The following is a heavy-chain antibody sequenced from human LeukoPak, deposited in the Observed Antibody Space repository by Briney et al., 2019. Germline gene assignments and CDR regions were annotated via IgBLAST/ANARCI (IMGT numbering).Heavy chain of an antibody. CDR2: ISYDGSNK. J-gene: IGHJ6*03. Sequence: PGGSLRLSCAASGFTFSSYAMHWVRQAPGKGLEWVAVISYDGSNKYYADSVKGRFTISRDNSKNTLYLQMNSLRAEDTAVYYCAREYYFYHMDGWGEGTTVTVSS. CDR1: GFTFSSYA. V-gene: IGHV3-30*04. CDR3: AREYYFYHMDG.